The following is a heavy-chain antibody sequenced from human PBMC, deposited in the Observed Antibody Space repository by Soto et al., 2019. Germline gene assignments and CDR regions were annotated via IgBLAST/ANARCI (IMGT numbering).Heavy chain of an antibody. D-gene: IGHD2-2*02. CDR1: GGTFSSYA. J-gene: IGHJ4*02. CDR3: ARSIVLVPAALQAYFDY. V-gene: IGHV1-69*12. Sequence: QVQLVQSGAEVKKPGSSVKVSCKASGGTFSSYAISWVRQAPGQGLEWMGGIIPIFGTANYAQKFQGRVTITADESTSTAYMELSSLRSEDTAVYYCARSIVLVPAALQAYFDYWGQGTLVTVSS. CDR2: IIPIFGTA.